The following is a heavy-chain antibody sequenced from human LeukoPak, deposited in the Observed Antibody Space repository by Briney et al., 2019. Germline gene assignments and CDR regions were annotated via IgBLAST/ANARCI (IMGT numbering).Heavy chain of an antibody. Sequence: SETPSLTCAVYGGSFSGYYWSWIRQPAGKGLEWSGEINHSGSTNNNPSLKSRVTISVDTSKNQFSLKPSSVTAADTAVYYCASYNYCSGGSCYSGNWFDPWGQGTLVTVSS. CDR2: INHSGST. CDR1: GGSFSGYY. CDR3: ASYNYCSGGSCYSGNWFDP. J-gene: IGHJ5*02. V-gene: IGHV4-34*01. D-gene: IGHD2-15*01.